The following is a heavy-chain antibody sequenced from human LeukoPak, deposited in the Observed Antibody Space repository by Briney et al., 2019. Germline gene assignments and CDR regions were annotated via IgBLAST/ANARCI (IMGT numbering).Heavy chain of an antibody. Sequence: GGSLRLSCAASGFSFNAHGMHWVRQAPGKGLEWVAFIRYDGSNKYYADSVKGRFTISRDNSKNTLYLQMSSLRVEDTAVYYCTKVSKIFGGVVHEIDYWGQGTLVTVSS. D-gene: IGHD3-3*01. V-gene: IGHV3-30*02. CDR3: TKVSKIFGGVVHEIDY. J-gene: IGHJ4*02. CDR2: IRYDGSNK. CDR1: GFSFNAHG.